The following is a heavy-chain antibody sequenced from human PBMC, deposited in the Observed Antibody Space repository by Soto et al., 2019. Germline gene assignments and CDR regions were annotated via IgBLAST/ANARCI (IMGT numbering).Heavy chain of an antibody. CDR1: GFRFSSYS. V-gene: IGHV3-23*01. Sequence: GGSLRLSCADSGFRFSSYSMSWVRQTPGKGLEWVAAITATGDRTYYADSVTGRFTISRDNSKKTHYLQMTSLRAEDTAMYYCATMNGYFEYWGQGTPVTVYS. CDR2: ITATGDRT. D-gene: IGHD3-22*01. CDR3: ATMNGYFEY. J-gene: IGHJ4*02.